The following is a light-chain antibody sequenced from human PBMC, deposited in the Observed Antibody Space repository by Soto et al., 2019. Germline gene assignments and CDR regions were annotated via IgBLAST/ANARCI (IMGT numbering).Light chain of an antibody. CDR3: QQSSSTPLT. CDR2: AAS. Sequence: IHMTQSPSSLSAFVGDRVTLTCRASEAISHYLNWYQQKPGKAPKLLIYAASKLHSWVPSRFSCSGSGTDFTLTITSLQTEDFATYYCQQSSSTPLTFGGGTTVEVK. J-gene: IGKJ4*01. CDR1: EAISHY. V-gene: IGKV1-39*01.